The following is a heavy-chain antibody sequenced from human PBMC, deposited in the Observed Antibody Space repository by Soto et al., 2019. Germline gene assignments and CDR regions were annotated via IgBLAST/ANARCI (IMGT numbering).Heavy chain of an antibody. J-gene: IGHJ4*02. CDR1: GFTFSTYA. CDR2: IGGSGGTI. D-gene: IGHD2-21*02. CDR3: AKRGGDWYFFDS. Sequence: EVQLLESGGDLVQPGGSLRLSCAASGFTFSTYAMSWVRQAPGKGLEWVSTIGGSGGTIYYADSVKGRFTISRDNSKNTLYLQMNSLRAEDTAVYYCAKRGGDWYFFDSWGQGILVTVSA. V-gene: IGHV3-23*01.